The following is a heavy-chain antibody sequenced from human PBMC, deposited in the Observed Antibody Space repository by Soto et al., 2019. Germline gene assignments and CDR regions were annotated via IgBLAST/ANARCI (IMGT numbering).Heavy chain of an antibody. Sequence: SETRSLTCTVSGGSITYYSWVWIRQPAGKGLEWIGRIFSSGSTNYNPSLKGRITMSLDTSKNQFSLKLNSATATDTAVYFCARDQGVVVTADNWFDPWGQGILVTVSS. CDR1: GGSITYYS. CDR2: IFSSGST. V-gene: IGHV4-4*07. CDR3: ARDQGVVVTADNWFDP. D-gene: IGHD2-21*02. J-gene: IGHJ5*02.